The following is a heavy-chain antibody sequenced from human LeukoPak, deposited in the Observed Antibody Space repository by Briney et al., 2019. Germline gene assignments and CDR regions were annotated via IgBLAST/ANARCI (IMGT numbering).Heavy chain of an antibody. J-gene: IGHJ4*02. CDR1: GGTFSSYT. V-gene: IGHV1-69*04. CDR3: ARDRLVDYDFWSGYYPPAEIDY. CDR2: IIPILGIA. Sequence: GASVKVSCKASGGTFSSYTISWVRQAPGQGLEWMGRIIPILGIANYAQKFQGRVTITADKSTSTAYMELSSLRSEDTAVYYCARDRLVDYDFWSGYYPPAEIDYWGQGTLVTVSS. D-gene: IGHD3-3*01.